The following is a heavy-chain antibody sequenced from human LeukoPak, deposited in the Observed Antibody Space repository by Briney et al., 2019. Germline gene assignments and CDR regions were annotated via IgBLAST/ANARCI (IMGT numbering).Heavy chain of an antibody. CDR2: INYNGAIT. V-gene: IGHV3-20*04. CDR1: GFTFVDYG. D-gene: IGHD3-3*02. CDR3: ARDRLGPSFSVSHFDL. Sequence: GGSLRLSCATSGFTFVDYGLSWVRRAPGKGLEWLCAINYNGAITDYAGSVKGRFTISRDNAKNSLYLRMDSLRAEDTALYYCARDRLGPSFSVSHFDLWGQGTLVTVSS. J-gene: IGHJ4*02.